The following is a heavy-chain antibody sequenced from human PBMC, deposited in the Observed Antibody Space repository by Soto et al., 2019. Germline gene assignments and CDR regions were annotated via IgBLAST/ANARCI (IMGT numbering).Heavy chain of an antibody. CDR3: ARSRSGYYAYFDY. CDR1: GGSISSGGYY. V-gene: IGHV4-31*03. CDR2: IYYSGST. Sequence: SETLSLTCTVSGGSISSGGYYWSWIRQHPGKGLEWIGYIYYSGSTYYNPSLKSRVTISVDTSKNQFSLKLSSVTAADTAVYYCARSRSGYYAYFDYWGQGTLVTVSS. D-gene: IGHD3-22*01. J-gene: IGHJ4*02.